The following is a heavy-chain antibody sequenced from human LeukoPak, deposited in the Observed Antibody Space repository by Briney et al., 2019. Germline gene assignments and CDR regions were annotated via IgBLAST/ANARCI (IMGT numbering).Heavy chain of an antibody. Sequence: ASVKVSCKASGYTFTGYYMHWVRQAPGQGLEWMGWINPNSGGTNYAQKFQGRVTMTRDTSISTAYMELSRLRSDDTAVYYCARDAPYYDILTGYSHNWFDPWGQGTLVTVSS. V-gene: IGHV1-2*02. D-gene: IGHD3-9*01. J-gene: IGHJ5*02. CDR2: INPNSGGT. CDR3: ARDAPYYDILTGYSHNWFDP. CDR1: GYTFTGYY.